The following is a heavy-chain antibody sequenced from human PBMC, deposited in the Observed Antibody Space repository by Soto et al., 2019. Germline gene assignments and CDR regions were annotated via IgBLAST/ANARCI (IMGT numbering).Heavy chain of an antibody. J-gene: IGHJ6*02. Sequence: PGGSLRLSCAASGFTFSSYAMHWVRQAPGKGLEWVAVISYDGSNKYYADSVKGRFTISRDNSKNTLYLQMNSLRAEDTAVYYFAREGGYSGYDNYYYYGMDVWGQGTTVTVSS. D-gene: IGHD5-12*01. CDR3: AREGGYSGYDNYYYYGMDV. V-gene: IGHV3-30-3*01. CDR1: GFTFSSYA. CDR2: ISYDGSNK.